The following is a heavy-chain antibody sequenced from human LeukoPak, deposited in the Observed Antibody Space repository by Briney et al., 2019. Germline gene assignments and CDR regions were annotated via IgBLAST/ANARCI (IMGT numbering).Heavy chain of an antibody. CDR1: SGSFSGYY. D-gene: IGHD5-24*01. CDR2: INHSGST. V-gene: IGHV4-34*01. CDR3: ARAMAAPYFYYGMDV. J-gene: IGHJ6*04. Sequence: SETLSLTCAVYSGSFSGYYWSRIRQPPGKGLEWIGEINHSGSTNYNPSLKSRVTISVDTSKNQFSLKLSSVTAADTAVYYCARAMAAPYFYYGMDVWGKGTTVTVSS.